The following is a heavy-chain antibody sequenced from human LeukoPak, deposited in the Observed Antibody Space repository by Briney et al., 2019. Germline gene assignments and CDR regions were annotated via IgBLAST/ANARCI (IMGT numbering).Heavy chain of an antibody. V-gene: IGHV4-59*01. D-gene: IGHD3-9*01. CDR1: GGAISSYY. CDR2: IYYTGST. J-gene: IGHJ4*02. CDR3: ARGYFDWFLDN. Sequence: SETLSLTWTVSGGAISSYYWTWFRQPPGKGLEWIGYIYYTGSTNYNPSLDSRVTISVDMSKNQVSLNLKYVTAADTAVYYCARGYFDWFLDNWGRGTLVTVSS.